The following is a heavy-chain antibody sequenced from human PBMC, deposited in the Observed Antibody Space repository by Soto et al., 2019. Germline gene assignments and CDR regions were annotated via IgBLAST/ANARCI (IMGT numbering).Heavy chain of an antibody. V-gene: IGHV3-7*01. CDR3: SRDVVVGAKALNY. J-gene: IGHJ4*02. Sequence: GGSLRLSCAASGFTFSNYWMTWVRQAPGKGPEWVADIKEDGSEKHYVDSVKGRFTISRDNAKNSLYLQMNSLRVEDTAVYFCSRDVVVGAKALNYWGQGALVTVSS. CDR2: IKEDGSEK. CDR1: GFTFSNYW. D-gene: IGHD2-15*01.